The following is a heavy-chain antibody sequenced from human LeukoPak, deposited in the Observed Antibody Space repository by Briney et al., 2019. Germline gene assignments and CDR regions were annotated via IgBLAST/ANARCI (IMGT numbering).Heavy chain of an antibody. D-gene: IGHD3-3*01. J-gene: IGHJ4*02. CDR2: INRSGST. V-gene: IGHV4-34*01. CDR3: ARDKFWSGIGPFGFDY. Sequence: SETLSLTCAVYGGSFSDYYWSWIRQPPGKGLEWIGEINRSGSTYYNPSLKRRVTISVDTPKNQFSLKLSSVTAADTAVYYCARDKFWSGIGPFGFDYWGQGTLVTVSS. CDR1: GGSFSDYY.